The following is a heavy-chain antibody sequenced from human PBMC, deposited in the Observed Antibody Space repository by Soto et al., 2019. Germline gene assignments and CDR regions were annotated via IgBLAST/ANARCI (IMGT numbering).Heavy chain of an antibody. V-gene: IGHV4-34*01. CDR2: MNDRGSI. CDR1: GGSFSGYY. Sequence: QVQLQQWGAGPLRPLETLSLTCGVSGGSFSGYYWAWIRQSPGKGLEWIGEMNDRGSINYNPSLKSRVSILVDTSKNHYSPNLRSVTPADTAVYYCARESHDILTGPPWVWYFDLWGRGTLVTVSS. CDR3: ARESHDILTGPPWVWYFDL. D-gene: IGHD3-9*01. J-gene: IGHJ2*01.